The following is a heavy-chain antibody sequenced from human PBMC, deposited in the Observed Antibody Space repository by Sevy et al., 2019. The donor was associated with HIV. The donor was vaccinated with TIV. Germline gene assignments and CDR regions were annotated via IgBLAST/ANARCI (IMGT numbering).Heavy chain of an antibody. J-gene: IGHJ4*02. CDR2: ISSSSSTI. Sequence: GGSLRLSCAASGFTFSSYSMNWVRQAPGKGLEWVSYISSSSSTIYYADSVKGRFTISRDNAKNSLYLQMNSLRDEDTAVYYGARDSLSQHYYDSSGQDFDYWGQGTLVTVSS. CDR1: GFTFSSYS. V-gene: IGHV3-48*02. D-gene: IGHD3-22*01. CDR3: ARDSLSQHYYDSSGQDFDY.